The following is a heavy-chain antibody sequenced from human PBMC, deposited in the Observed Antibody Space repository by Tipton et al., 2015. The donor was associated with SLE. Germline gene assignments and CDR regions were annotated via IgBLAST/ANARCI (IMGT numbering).Heavy chain of an antibody. J-gene: IGHJ4*02. CDR2: THYSGST. Sequence: LRLPCTVSGGSISSYYWSWIRQPPGKGLEWIAYTHYSGSTNYNPSLKSRVTISVDTSKNQFSLKLSSVTAADTAVYYCASSQVGRLGELSGSFDYWGQGTLVTVSS. CDR3: ASSQVGRLGELSGSFDY. V-gene: IGHV4-59*08. D-gene: IGHD3-16*02. CDR1: GGSISSYY.